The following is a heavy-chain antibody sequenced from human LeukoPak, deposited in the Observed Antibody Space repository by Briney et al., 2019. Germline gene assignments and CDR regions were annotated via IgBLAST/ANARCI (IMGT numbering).Heavy chain of an antibody. J-gene: IGHJ4*02. V-gene: IGHV4-34*01. D-gene: IGHD4-23*01. CDR3: ARAPMKTTALTLYQYYFDY. CDR2: INHSGST. Sequence: SETLSLTCAVYGGSFSSYYWSWIRQPPGKGLEWIGEINHSGSTNYNPSLKSRVTISVDTSKNQFSLKLSSVTAADTAVYYCARAPMKTTALTLYQYYFDYWGQGTLVTVSS. CDR1: GGSFSSYY.